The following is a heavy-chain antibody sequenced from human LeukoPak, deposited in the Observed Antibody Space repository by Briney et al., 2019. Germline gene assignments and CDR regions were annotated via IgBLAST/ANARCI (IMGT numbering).Heavy chain of an antibody. V-gene: IGHV1-69*13. D-gene: IGHD6-6*01. CDR3: ARAGGSSSPSYYYGMDV. CDR2: IIPIFGTA. Sequence: GASVKVSCKASGGTFSSYAISWVRQAPGQGLEWMGGIIPIFGTANYAQKFQGRVTITADESTSTAYMELSSLRSEDTAVYYCARAGGSSSPSYYYGMDVWGQGTTVTVSS. J-gene: IGHJ6*02. CDR1: GGTFSSYA.